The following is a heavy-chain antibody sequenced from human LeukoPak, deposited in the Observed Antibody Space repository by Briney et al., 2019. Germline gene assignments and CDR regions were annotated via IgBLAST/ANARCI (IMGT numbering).Heavy chain of an antibody. J-gene: IGHJ4*02. CDR1: GFTVSSNY. CDR2: IYGGGST. Sequence: PGGSLRLSCAASGFTVSSNYMSWVRQAPGKGLECVSLIYGGGSTYYADSVKGRFTISMDNSKNTIFLQLTSLRVEDTAVYYCASKGQYCGTLTCKDYWGRGTLVTVSS. D-gene: IGHD2-21*01. V-gene: IGHV3-53*01. CDR3: ASKGQYCGTLTCKDY.